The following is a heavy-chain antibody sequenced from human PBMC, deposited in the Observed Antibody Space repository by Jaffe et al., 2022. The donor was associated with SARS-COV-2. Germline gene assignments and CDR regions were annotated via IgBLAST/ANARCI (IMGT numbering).Heavy chain of an antibody. CDR2: IYRGGTT. CDR1: GFTVSSNY. CDR3: AGGFFNNYWYDLGIDY. Sequence: EVQLVETGGGLIQPGGSLRLSCAASGFTVSSNYMSWVRQAPGKGLEWVSLIYRGGTTFYRDSVKGRFTISRDNSKNTLYLQMSSLRAEDTALYYCAGGFFNNYWYDLGIDYWGQGTLVTVSS. J-gene: IGHJ4*02. V-gene: IGHV3-53*02. D-gene: IGHD1-1*01.